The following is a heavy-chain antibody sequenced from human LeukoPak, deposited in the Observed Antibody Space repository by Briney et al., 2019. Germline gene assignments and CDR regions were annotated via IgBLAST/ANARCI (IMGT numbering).Heavy chain of an antibody. CDR1: GFTFSSNW. Sequence: PGVSLRLSCAASGFTFSSNWMHWVRQAPGKGLVWVARINSDGSNRNYADSVKGRFTISRDNAKNTLYLLMNSLRAEDTAVYYCAMQWLSPFDSWGQGTLVTVSS. J-gene: IGHJ4*02. CDR3: AMQWLSPFDS. CDR2: INSDGSNR. V-gene: IGHV3-74*01. D-gene: IGHD6-19*01.